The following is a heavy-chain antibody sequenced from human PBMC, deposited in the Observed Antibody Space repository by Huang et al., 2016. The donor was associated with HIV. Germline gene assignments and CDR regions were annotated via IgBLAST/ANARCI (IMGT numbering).Heavy chain of an antibody. CDR3: VRGPRYVSADWYARLRNYWFFDL. D-gene: IGHD3-9*01. CDR1: GGSFTNYY. J-gene: IGHJ2*01. CDR2: FNNGVST. V-gene: IGHV4-34*01. Sequence: QQQLQQWGAGLLKPSETLSLTCAVYGGSFTNYYWGWIRQPPGKGLEWIGEFNNGVSTPDSPSLKSRVTISLDTSKNQVSLKLTSVSAADTAVYYCVRGPRYVSADWYARLRNYWFFDLWGRGSLVSVSS.